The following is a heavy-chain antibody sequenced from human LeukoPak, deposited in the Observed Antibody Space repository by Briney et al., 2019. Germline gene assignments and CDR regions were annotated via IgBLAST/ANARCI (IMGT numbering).Heavy chain of an antibody. V-gene: IGHV3-73*01. J-gene: IGHJ3*02. Sequence: GGSLKLSCAASGFTFSGSAMHWVRQASGKGLEWVGRIRSKANSYATAYAASVKGRFTISRDDSKNTAYLQMNSLKTEDTAVYYCTRLNYYYDSSGYDAFDIWGQGTMVTVSS. CDR1: GFTFSGSA. CDR2: IRSKANSYAT. D-gene: IGHD3-22*01. CDR3: TRLNYYYDSSGYDAFDI.